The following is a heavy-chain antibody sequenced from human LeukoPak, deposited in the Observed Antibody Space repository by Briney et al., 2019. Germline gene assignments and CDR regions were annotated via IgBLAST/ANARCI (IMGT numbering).Heavy chain of an antibody. CDR3: ARGSGSYHTAYMN. D-gene: IGHD1-26*01. V-gene: IGHV5-51*01. J-gene: IGHJ4*02. Sequence: GESLKISVKGSGYSFTSYWIGWVRQMPGKGLEWMGIIYPGDSDTRYSPPFQGQVTISADKSLSTAYLQWSSLKASDTAMYYCARGSGSYHTAYMNWGQGSPVTVSS. CDR1: GYSFTSYW. CDR2: IYPGDSDT.